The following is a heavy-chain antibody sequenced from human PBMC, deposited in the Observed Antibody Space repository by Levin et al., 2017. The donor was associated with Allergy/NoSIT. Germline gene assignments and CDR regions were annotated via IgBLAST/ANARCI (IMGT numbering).Heavy chain of an antibody. V-gene: IGHV4-4*07. CDR1: VGSISSYY. CDR3: ARVMPSGSYYWGGFDY. J-gene: IGHJ4*02. D-gene: IGHD1-26*01. Sequence: SQTLSLTCTVSVGSISSYYWSWIRQPAGKGLEWIGRIYTSGSTNYNPSLKSRVTMSVDTSKNQFSLKLSSVTAADTAVYYCARVMPSGSYYWGGFDYWGQGTLVTVSS. CDR2: IYTSGST.